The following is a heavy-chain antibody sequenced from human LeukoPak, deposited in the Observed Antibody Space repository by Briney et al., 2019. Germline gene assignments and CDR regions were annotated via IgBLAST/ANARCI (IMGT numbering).Heavy chain of an antibody. Sequence: SETLSLTCTVSGGSISSYYWSWLRQPPGKGLEWIGYIYYSGSTNCNPSLKSRVTISVDTSKNQFSLKLSSVTAADTAVYYCAREKTAMVMSGITNWFDPWGQGTLVTVSS. D-gene: IGHD5-18*01. CDR1: GGSISSYY. CDR3: AREKTAMVMSGITNWFDP. V-gene: IGHV4-59*01. J-gene: IGHJ5*02. CDR2: IYYSGST.